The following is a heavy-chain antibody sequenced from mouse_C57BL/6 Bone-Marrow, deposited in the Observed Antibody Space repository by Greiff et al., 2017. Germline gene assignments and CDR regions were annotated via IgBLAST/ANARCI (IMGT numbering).Heavy chain of an antibody. J-gene: IGHJ2*01. Sequence: QVHVKQSGAELARPGASVKLSCKASGYTFTSYGISWVKQRTGQGLEWIGEIYPRSGNTYYNEKFKGKATLTADKSSSTAYMELRSLTSEDSAVYFCARTRLRYPYDYWGQGTTLTVSS. D-gene: IGHD1-1*01. CDR3: ARTRLRYPYDY. CDR2: IYPRSGNT. V-gene: IGHV1-81*01. CDR1: GYTFTSYG.